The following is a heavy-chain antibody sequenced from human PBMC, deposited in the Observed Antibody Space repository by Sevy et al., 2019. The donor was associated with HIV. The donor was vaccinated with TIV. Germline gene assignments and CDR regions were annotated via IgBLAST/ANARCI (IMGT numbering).Heavy chain of an antibody. CDR3: ARAVGGDYLHFFDY. CDR2: IIPIFGRA. J-gene: IGHJ4*02. D-gene: IGHD4-17*01. Sequence: ASVKVSCKASGGTFSSYAISWVRQAPGQGLEWMGGIIPIFGRANYAQKFQGRVTITADESTSTAYMELSSLRSEDTAVYYCARAVGGDYLHFFDYWGQGTLVTVSS. V-gene: IGHV1-69*13. CDR1: GGTFSSYA.